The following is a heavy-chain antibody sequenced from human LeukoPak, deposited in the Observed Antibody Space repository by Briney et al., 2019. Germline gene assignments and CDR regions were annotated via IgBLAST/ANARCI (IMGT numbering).Heavy chain of an antibody. D-gene: IGHD2-2*01. J-gene: IGHJ3*02. CDR1: GFTFSSYG. CDR3: ARDPGYCSSTSCYHDAFDI. CDR2: IWYDGSNK. V-gene: IGHV3-33*01. Sequence: GRSLRLSCAASGFTFSSYGMHWVRQAPGKGLEWVAVIWYDGSNKYYADSVKGRFTISRDNSKNTLYLQMNSLRAEDTAVYYCARDPGYCSSTSCYHDAFDIWGQGTMVTVSS.